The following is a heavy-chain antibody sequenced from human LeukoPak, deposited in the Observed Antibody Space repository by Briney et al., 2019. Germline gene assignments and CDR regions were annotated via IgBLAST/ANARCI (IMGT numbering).Heavy chain of an antibody. CDR1: GFTFSNYN. CDR2: ITSTSTYT. Sequence: GGSLRLSCAAPGFTFSNYNMNWVRQAPGKSLEWVSSITSTSTYTFYADSVKGRFIISRDNAENSLYLEMHSLRAEDTAVYYCAELGITMIGGVRGKGTTVTISS. D-gene: IGHD3-10*02. J-gene: IGHJ6*04. CDR3: AELGITMIGGV. V-gene: IGHV3-21*01.